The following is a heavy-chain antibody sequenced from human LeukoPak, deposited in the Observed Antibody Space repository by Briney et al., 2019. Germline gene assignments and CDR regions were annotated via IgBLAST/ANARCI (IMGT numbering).Heavy chain of an antibody. CDR3: AKDALWFGESYYFDY. V-gene: IGHV3-30*02. CDR2: IRYDGSNK. D-gene: IGHD3-10*01. CDR1: GFTFSSYG. J-gene: IGHJ4*02. Sequence: GGSLRLSCAASGFTFSSYGMHWVRQASGKGLEWVAFIRYDGSNKYYADSVKGRFTISRDNSKNTLYLQMNSLRAEDTAVYYCAKDALWFGESYYFDYWGQGTLVTVSS.